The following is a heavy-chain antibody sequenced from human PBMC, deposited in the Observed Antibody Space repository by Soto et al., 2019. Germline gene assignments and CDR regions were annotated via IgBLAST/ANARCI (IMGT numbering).Heavy chain of an antibody. V-gene: IGHV2-5*02. CDR1: GFSVSTSGVG. CDR2: IYRDGEE. Sequence: SGPTLVNPTQTLTLTCTFSGFSVSTSGVGVARKRQPPGKALEWLALIYRDGEERYSPFLHSRVTITKDISKNQVVLTMTNMDPVDTATYYCAHKGGRGAGMDVWGQGTTVTVSS. CDR3: AHKGGRGAGMDV. D-gene: IGHD2-15*01. J-gene: IGHJ6*02.